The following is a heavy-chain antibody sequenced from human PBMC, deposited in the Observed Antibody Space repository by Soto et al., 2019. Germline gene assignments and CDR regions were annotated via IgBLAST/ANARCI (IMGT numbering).Heavy chain of an antibody. CDR1: GYSFTSYW. V-gene: IGHV5-51*01. CDR3: ARQPNSGYDFGGQFEY. D-gene: IGHD5-12*01. CDR2: IYPGDSDT. J-gene: IGHJ4*02. Sequence: PGESLKISCKGSGYSFTSYWIGWVRQMPGKGLEWMGIIYPGDSDTRYSPSFQGQVTISADKSISTAYLQWSSLKASDTAMYYCARQPNSGYDFGGQFEYWGQGTLVTVSS.